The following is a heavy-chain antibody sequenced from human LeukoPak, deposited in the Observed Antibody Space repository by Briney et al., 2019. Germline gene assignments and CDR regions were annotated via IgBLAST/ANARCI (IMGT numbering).Heavy chain of an antibody. J-gene: IGHJ4*02. CDR3: AKRGSSVNATPRDYFDY. D-gene: IGHD2-15*01. CDR2: ISGSGDST. CDR1: GFTFSSYA. V-gene: IGHV3-23*01. Sequence: GGSLRLSCAASGFTFSSYAMSWVRQAPGKGLEWVSVISGSGDSTYYADSVKGRFTISRDISKNTLYLQMNSLRAEDTAVYFCAKRGSSVNATPRDYFDYWGQGNLVTVSS.